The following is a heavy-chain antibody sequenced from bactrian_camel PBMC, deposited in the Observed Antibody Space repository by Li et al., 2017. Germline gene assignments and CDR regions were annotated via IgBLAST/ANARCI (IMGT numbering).Heavy chain of an antibody. CDR2: IVFGGAAP. D-gene: IGHD6*01. Sequence: VQLVESGGGSVQSGGSLRLSCKLPSNIYSRSMTIGWFRQAPGKEREGVAAIVFGGAAPYYHNSVKGRFTISADNSKNTVYLQMKNLKPEDTAMYYCALDPCNGAYGGSWYDDMDRWKHLGQGTQVTVS. J-gene: IGHJ4*01. V-gene: IGHV3S40*01. CDR3: ALDPCNGAYGGSWYDDMDRWKH. CDR1: SNIYSRSMT.